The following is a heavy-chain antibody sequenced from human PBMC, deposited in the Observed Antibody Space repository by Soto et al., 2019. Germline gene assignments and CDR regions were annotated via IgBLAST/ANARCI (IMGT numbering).Heavy chain of an antibody. J-gene: IGHJ4*02. V-gene: IGHV3-48*03. Sequence: EVQLVESGGGLVQPGGSLRLSCAASGFTFSSYEMNWVRQAPGKGLEWVSYISSSGSTIYYADSVKGRFTISRDNAKNSLYLQMNSLRAEDTAVYYCARVHTMVSDFDYWGQGTLVTVSS. CDR1: GFTFSSYE. D-gene: IGHD5-18*01. CDR2: ISSSGSTI. CDR3: ARVHTMVSDFDY.